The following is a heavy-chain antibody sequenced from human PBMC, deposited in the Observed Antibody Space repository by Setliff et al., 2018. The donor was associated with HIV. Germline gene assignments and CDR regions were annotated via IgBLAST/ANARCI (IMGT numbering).Heavy chain of an antibody. J-gene: IGHJ4*02. D-gene: IGHD6-19*01. V-gene: IGHV5-51*01. CDR1: GYNFLAHW. CDR3: ARPTGWEGGSDY. CDR2: IYPDDSSI. Sequence: PGESLKISCKGSGYNFLAHWIGWVRQVPGKGLEWMGIIYPDDSSIIYSPSFQGQVTISVDKSISTAYLQWSSLKASDTAMYYCARPTGWEGGSDYWGQGTLVTVSS.